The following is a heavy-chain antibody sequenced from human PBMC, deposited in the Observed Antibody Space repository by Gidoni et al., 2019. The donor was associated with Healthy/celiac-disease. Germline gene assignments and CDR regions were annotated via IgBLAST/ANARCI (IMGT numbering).Heavy chain of an antibody. Sequence: QVQLQQWGAGLLKPSETLSLTCAVYGGSFSGYYWSWIRQPPGKGLEWIGKINHSVSTNYNPSLKSRVTISVDTSKNQFSLKLSSVTAADTAVYYCARRATSPWLGHMKYNWFDPWGQGTLVTVSS. D-gene: IGHD6-19*01. CDR1: GGSFSGYY. CDR3: ARRATSPWLGHMKYNWFDP. J-gene: IGHJ5*02. V-gene: IGHV4-34*01. CDR2: INHSVST.